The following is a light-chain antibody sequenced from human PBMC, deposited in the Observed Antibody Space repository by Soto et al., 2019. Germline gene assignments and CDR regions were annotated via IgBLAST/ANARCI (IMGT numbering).Light chain of an antibody. CDR2: EVS. CDR1: SSDIGAYDY. Sequence: QSVLTQPASVSGSPGQSITISCSGTSSDIGAYDYVPWYQQHPGRAPKLIIYEVSHRFSGLSYRFSGSKSGNTASLTISGLQDEEERDYSCPSFDPGRIYVFGSGTKGTVL. CDR3: PSFDPGRIYV. J-gene: IGLJ1*01. V-gene: IGLV2-14*03.